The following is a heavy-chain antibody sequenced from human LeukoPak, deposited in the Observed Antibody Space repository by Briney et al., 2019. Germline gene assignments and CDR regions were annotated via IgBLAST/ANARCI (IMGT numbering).Heavy chain of an antibody. Sequence: ASVKVSCKASGYTLTDYYIHWVRQAPGQGLEWMGRINPKNGGTNYAQKFQGRVNMTRDTSISTAYMELNRLRSDDTAVFYCARDPWGGDIVVVPATIHDPWGQGTLVIVSS. CDR1: GYTLTDYY. CDR2: INPKNGGT. V-gene: IGHV1-2*06. CDR3: ARDPWGGDIVVVPATIHDP. D-gene: IGHD2-2*01. J-gene: IGHJ5*02.